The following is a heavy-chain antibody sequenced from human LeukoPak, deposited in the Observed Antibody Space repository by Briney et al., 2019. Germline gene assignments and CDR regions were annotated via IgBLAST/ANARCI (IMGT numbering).Heavy chain of an antibody. Sequence: SETLSLTCAVYGGSFSGYYWSRIRQPPGKGLEWIGEINHSGSTNYNPSLKSRVTISVDTSKNQFSLKLSSVTAADTAVYYCARLIPSVVVTASGWFDRWGQGTLVTVSS. J-gene: IGHJ5*02. CDR3: ARLIPSVVVTASGWFDR. V-gene: IGHV4-34*01. CDR1: GGSFSGYY. CDR2: INHSGST. D-gene: IGHD2-21*02.